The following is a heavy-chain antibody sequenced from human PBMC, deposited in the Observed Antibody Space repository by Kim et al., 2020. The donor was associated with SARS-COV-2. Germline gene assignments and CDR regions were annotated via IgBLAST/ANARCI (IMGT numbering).Heavy chain of an antibody. CDR2: INSRNDGGTT. CDR1: EFILSNAW. D-gene: IGHD4-17*01. CDR3: ITSGHGL. V-gene: IGHV3-15*01. J-gene: IGHJ4*02. Sequence: GGSLRLSCEGSEFILSNAWMAWVRQAPGKGLEWIGRINSRNDGGTTDYTAPVKGRFIVSRDDSKKILYLQVNSLKIEDTAVYYCITSGHGLWGQGTLVTVSS.